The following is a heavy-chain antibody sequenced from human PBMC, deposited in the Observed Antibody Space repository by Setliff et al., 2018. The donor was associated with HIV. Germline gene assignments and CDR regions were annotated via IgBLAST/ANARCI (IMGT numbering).Heavy chain of an antibody. V-gene: IGHV4-39*01. Sequence: SETLSLTCGVSGVFINRTDHYWGWIRQSPGKRLEWIGSVSQSGSTYYSPSLKSRITISVDRSKNLFSLKLISVTAADQGVYYCARVPVAGANWFDPWGLGTLVTVSS. D-gene: IGHD2-21*01. CDR2: VSQSGST. CDR3: ARVPVAGANWFDP. J-gene: IGHJ5*02. CDR1: GVFINRTDHY.